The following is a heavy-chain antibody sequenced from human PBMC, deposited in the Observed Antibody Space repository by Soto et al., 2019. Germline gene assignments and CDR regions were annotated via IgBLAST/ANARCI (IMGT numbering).Heavy chain of an antibody. Sequence: SETLSLTCTVSGGSRSSGGYYWSWIRHHPGKGLEWMGYIYYSGSTYYNPSLESRVTISVDTSKNQVSLKLSSVTAADTAVYYCARGERATTDHVMDDAFDIWGQGTRVTVSS. V-gene: IGHV4-31*03. D-gene: IGHD1-1*01. CDR2: IYYSGST. CDR1: GGSRSSGGYY. CDR3: ARGERATTDHVMDDAFDI. J-gene: IGHJ3*02.